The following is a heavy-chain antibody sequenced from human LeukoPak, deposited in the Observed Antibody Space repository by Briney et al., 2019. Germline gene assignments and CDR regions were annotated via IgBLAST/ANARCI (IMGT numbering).Heavy chain of an antibody. J-gene: IGHJ3*01. V-gene: IGHV3-20*04. Sequence: PVGSLRLSCATSGFTFDDYGMNRVRQVPGEGLEWVSNINWNGRNVDYADSVKGRFTISRDKAKNSLHLQMNSLRAEYTAVYYCARVRKQYYYDDSHHRDASDVWGQGTMVIVSS. D-gene: IGHD3-22*01. CDR2: INWNGRNV. CDR3: ARVRKQYYYDDSHHRDASDV. CDR1: GFTFDDYG.